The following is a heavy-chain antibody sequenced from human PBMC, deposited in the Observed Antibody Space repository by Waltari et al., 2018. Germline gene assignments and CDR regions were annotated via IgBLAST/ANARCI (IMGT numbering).Heavy chain of an antibody. J-gene: IGHJ4*02. V-gene: IGHV4-61*02. D-gene: IGHD4-17*01. Sequence: QVQLQESGPGLVKPSQPLSLTCTVPGDPISSSYYWTWIRQPAGKGLEWIGRIHISGSTIYNPSLKSRVTISVDTSKNQFSLNLRSVTAADTAMYYCARDSIYGGVEYWGQGAQVTVSS. CDR1: GDPISSSYY. CDR2: IHISGST. CDR3: ARDSIYGGVEY.